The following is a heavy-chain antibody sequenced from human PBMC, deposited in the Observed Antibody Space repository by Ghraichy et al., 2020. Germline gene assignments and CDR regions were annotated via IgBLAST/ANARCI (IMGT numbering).Heavy chain of an antibody. CDR2: IGSSGATR. CDR1: GFTFSNFG. Sequence: GGSLRLSCAASGFTFSNFGMSWVRQAPEKGLEWVSYIGSSGATRHYADSVKGRFTISRDNAKNSLYLQMNSLRTEDTAVYYCVIEGFITGTTQTINWFDPWGQGTLVTVSS. D-gene: IGHD1-20*01. J-gene: IGHJ5*02. V-gene: IGHV3-48*01. CDR3: VIEGFITGTTQTINWFDP.